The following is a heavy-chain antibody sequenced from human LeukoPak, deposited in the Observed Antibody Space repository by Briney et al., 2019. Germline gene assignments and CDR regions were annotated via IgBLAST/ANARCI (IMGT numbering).Heavy chain of an antibody. Sequence: SETLSLTCSVSGGSISSSYWTWIRQPPGKGLECIGYISKGGSTNYNPSLKSRVTISVDTSKNQVSLNLSSVAAADTAVYYCARDKHNPNCSGGRCYPYFFDSWGQGSLVTVSS. CDR2: ISKGGST. D-gene: IGHD2-15*01. CDR3: ARDKHNPNCSGGRCYPYFFDS. J-gene: IGHJ4*02. CDR1: GGSISSSY. V-gene: IGHV4-59*01.